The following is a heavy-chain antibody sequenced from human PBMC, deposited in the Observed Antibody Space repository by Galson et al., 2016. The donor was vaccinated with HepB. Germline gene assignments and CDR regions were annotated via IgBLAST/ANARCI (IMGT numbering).Heavy chain of an antibody. CDR2: AYYRSRWYH. D-gene: IGHD4/OR15-4a*01. CDR3: ARGAKYGAGSPCANHYFAY. Sequence: CAISGDSVSSDSAAWTWIRQSPSRGLEWLGRAYYRSRWYHDYAVSVRSRINIAPDTSKNQFSLHLNSVTPEDTAVYYCARGAKYGAGSPCANHYFAYWGQGTLLTVSS. V-gene: IGHV6-1*01. CDR1: GDSVSSDSAA. J-gene: IGHJ4*02.